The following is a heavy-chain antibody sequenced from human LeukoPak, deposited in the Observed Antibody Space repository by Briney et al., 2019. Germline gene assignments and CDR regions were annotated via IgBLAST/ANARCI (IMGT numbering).Heavy chain of an antibody. D-gene: IGHD5-12*01. J-gene: IGHJ3*02. CDR3: AREMAPHDAFDI. V-gene: IGHV3-30-3*01. CDR2: ISYDGSNK. Sequence: GRSLRRSCAASGFTFSSYAMPWVRQAPGKGLEWVAVISYDGSNKYYADPVKGRFTISRDNSKNTLYLQMNSLRAEDTAVCYCAREMAPHDAFDIWGQGTMVTVSS. CDR1: GFTFSSYA.